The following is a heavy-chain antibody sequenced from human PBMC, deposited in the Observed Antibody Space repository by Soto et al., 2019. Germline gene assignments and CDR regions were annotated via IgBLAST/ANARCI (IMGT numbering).Heavy chain of an antibody. CDR1: GGTFSSYT. D-gene: IGHD5-18*01. V-gene: IGHV1-69*02. CDR3: ARGAYSYVDY. Sequence: QVQLVQSGAEVKKPVSSVKVSCKASGGTFSSYTISWVRQAPGQGLEWMGRIIPILGIANSAQKFQGRVTITADKATSKAYMELSRLRSEDTAVYYCARGAYSYVDYWGQGTLVTVSS. J-gene: IGHJ4*02. CDR2: IIPILGIA.